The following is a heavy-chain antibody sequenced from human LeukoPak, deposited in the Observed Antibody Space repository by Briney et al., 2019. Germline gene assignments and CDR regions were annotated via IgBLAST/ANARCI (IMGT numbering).Heavy chain of an antibody. Sequence: SETLSLTCTVSGGSISSGDFYWSWIRQPPGKGLEWIGYIYYSGSTYYNPSLKSRVTISVDTSKNQFSLKLSSVTAADTAVYYCARDHSGGVVDYWGQGTLVTVSS. CDR2: IYYSGST. V-gene: IGHV4-30-4*01. CDR1: GGSISSGDFY. J-gene: IGHJ4*02. D-gene: IGHD2-15*01. CDR3: ARDHSGGVVDY.